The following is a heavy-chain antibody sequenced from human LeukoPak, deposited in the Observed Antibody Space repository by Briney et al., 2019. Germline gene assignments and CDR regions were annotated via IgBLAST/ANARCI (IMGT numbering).Heavy chain of an antibody. V-gene: IGHV1-46*03. CDR1: GYTFTSYY. CDR3: ATRQRSGSYYTAFDI. Sequence: ASVKVSCKASGYTFTSYYMHWVRQAPGQGLEWMVIINPSGGSTSYAQKSQGRVTMTRDTSTSTVYMELSSLRSEDTAVYYCATRQRSGSYYTAFDIWGQGTMVTVSS. CDR2: INPSGGST. J-gene: IGHJ3*02. D-gene: IGHD1-26*01.